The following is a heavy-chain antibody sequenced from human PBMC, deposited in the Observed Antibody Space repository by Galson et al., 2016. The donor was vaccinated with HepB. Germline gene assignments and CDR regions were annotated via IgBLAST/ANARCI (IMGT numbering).Heavy chain of an antibody. CDR1: GGTFTNLA. D-gene: IGHD3-16*01. Sequence: SVKVSCKASGGTFTNLAINWVRQAPGQGLEWMGGIIPLFGNSNFAQKFEDRVKITADKSTSTAYLELSSLRSDDTAVYYCASRRRGLGKMGFEDWGQGTLVTVSS. J-gene: IGHJ4*02. CDR2: IIPLFGNS. CDR3: ASRRRGLGKMGFED. V-gene: IGHV1-69*06.